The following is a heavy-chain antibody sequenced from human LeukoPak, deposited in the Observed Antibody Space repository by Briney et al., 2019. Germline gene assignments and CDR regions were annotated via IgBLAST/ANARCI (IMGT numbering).Heavy chain of an antibody. CDR3: AKGGTDILMSFSGYGMDV. V-gene: IGHV3-23*01. Sequence: GGSLRLSCAASGFTFSSYAMSWVPQAPGKGLEWVSAISGSGGSTYYADSVKGRFTISRDNSKNTLYLQMNSLRAEDTAVYYCAKGGTDILMSFSGYGMDVWGQGTTVTVSS. D-gene: IGHD3-9*01. J-gene: IGHJ6*02. CDR2: ISGSGGST. CDR1: GFTFSSYA.